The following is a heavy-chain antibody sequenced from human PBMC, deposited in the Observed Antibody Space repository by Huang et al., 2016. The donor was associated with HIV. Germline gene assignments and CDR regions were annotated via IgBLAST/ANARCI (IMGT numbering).Heavy chain of an antibody. V-gene: IGHV5-51*01. CDR1: GFSFTNYW. Sequence: EVQLAQSGPEVKKPGASLKISCKGSGFSFTNYWIGWVRQMPGKCLEWMGIIYPSDSETKDSPSFQGQVTISADKSISTAYLQWSSLKASDTAMYYCVRSTSGYYYRTDYWGQGTLVTVSS. CDR3: VRSTSGYYYRTDY. J-gene: IGHJ4*02. D-gene: IGHD3-22*01. CDR2: IYPSDSET.